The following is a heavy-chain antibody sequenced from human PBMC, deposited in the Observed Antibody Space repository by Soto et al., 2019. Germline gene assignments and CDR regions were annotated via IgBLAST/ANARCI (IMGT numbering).Heavy chain of an antibody. CDR3: ARGTPPLEPFDY. Sequence: ASVKVSCKASGYTFTSYGISWVRQAPGQGLEWMGWISTYNHNTNYAQKLQGRVTVTTDTSTSTAYMELRSLRSDDTAVYYCARGTPPLEPFDYRGQGTLVTVSS. D-gene: IGHD3-3*01. V-gene: IGHV1-18*01. J-gene: IGHJ4*02. CDR2: ISTYNHNT. CDR1: GYTFTSYG.